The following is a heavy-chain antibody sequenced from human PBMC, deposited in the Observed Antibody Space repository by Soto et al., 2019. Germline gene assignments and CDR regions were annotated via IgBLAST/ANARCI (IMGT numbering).Heavy chain of an antibody. CDR1: GGSISSGDYY. Sequence: SETLSLTCTVSGGSISSGDYYWSWIRQPPGKGLEWIGYIYYSGSTYYNPSLKSRVTISVDTSKNQFSLKLSSVTAADTAVYYCARHGIPSSVWFGEYPNWFDPWGQGTLVTVSS. CDR2: IYYSGST. J-gene: IGHJ5*02. D-gene: IGHD3-10*01. CDR3: ARHGIPSSVWFGEYPNWFDP. V-gene: IGHV4-30-4*01.